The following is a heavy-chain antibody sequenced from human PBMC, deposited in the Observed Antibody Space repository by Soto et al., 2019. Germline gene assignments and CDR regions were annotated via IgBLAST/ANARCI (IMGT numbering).Heavy chain of an antibody. CDR1: GFTFSSYN. Sequence: VGSLRLSCMVSGFTFSSYNMNWVRQAPGKGLEWVTYISGSGSTIYYADSVKGRFTISRDNVKNSLHLQMNSLRDEDTAIYYCARSKYIDYWGQGTLVTVSS. CDR3: ARSKYIDY. V-gene: IGHV3-48*02. J-gene: IGHJ4*02. D-gene: IGHD4-4*01. CDR2: ISGSGSTI.